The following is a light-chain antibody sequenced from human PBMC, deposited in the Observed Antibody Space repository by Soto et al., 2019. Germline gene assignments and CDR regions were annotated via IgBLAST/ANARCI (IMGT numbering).Light chain of an antibody. J-gene: IGLJ3*02. Sequence: QPVLTQSPSASASLGASVMLTCTLSSGHSDYAIAWHQQQPEKGPRYLMKVNSDGSHSKGDGIPDRFSGSSSGAERYLTISGLQSADEADYYCQTWGTGIVVFGGGTELTVL. CDR3: QTWGTGIVV. CDR2: VNSDGSH. V-gene: IGLV4-69*01. CDR1: SGHSDYA.